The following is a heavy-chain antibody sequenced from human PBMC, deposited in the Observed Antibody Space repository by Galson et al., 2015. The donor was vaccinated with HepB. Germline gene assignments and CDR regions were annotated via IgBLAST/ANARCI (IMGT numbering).Heavy chain of an antibody. Sequence: SVKVSCKASGGTFSSYAISWVRQAPGQGLEWMGRIIPILGIANYAQKFQGRVTITADKSTSTAYMELSSLRSEDTAVYYCVREASSDAFDIWGQGTMVTVSS. CDR3: VREASSDAFDI. CDR2: IIPILGIA. CDR1: GGTFSSYA. V-gene: IGHV1-69*04. D-gene: IGHD6-6*01. J-gene: IGHJ3*02.